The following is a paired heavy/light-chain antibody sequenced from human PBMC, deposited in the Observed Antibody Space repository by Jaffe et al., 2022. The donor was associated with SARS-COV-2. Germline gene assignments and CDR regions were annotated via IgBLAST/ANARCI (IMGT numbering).Heavy chain of an antibody. D-gene: IGHD3-22*01. J-gene: IGHJ6*03. CDR1: GYTFTSYG. CDR2: IFTYNGNT. CDR3: ARGESSGYYNYYYYMDV. Sequence: QVQLVQSGTEVKKPGASVKVSCKASGYTFTSYGISWVRQAPGQGLEWMGWIFTYNGNTNYAQKFQGRVTMTTDTSTSTAYMELRSLRSDDTAVYYCARGESSGYYNYYYYMDVWGKGTTVTVSS. V-gene: IGHV1-18*01.
Light chain of an antibody. Sequence: EIVLTQSPGTLSLSPGERATLSCRASQSVSSSYLAWYQQIPGQAPRLLIYGASSRATGIPDRFSGSGSGTDFTLTISRLEPEDFAVYYCQQYGSSHTFGQGTKLEIK. J-gene: IGKJ2*01. CDR2: GAS. CDR1: QSVSSSY. V-gene: IGKV3-20*01. CDR3: QQYGSSHT.